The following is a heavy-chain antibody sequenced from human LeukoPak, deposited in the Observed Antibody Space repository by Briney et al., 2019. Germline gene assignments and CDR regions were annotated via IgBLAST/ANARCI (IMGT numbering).Heavy chain of an antibody. D-gene: IGHD4-17*01. CDR2: IHYSGST. Sequence: SETLSLTCTISGASISSSYYYWGWIRQPPGKGLEWIGNIHYSGSTKYNPSLKSRVTISVDTSKNQFSLKLSSVTAADTAVYYCARGGYGVPFGYWGQGTLVTVSS. J-gene: IGHJ4*02. V-gene: IGHV4-61*05. CDR1: GASISSSYYY. CDR3: ARGGYGVPFGY.